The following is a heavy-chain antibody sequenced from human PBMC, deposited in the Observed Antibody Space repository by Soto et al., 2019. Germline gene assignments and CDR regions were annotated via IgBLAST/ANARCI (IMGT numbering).Heavy chain of an antibody. CDR1: GFIFDSCA. Sequence: GGYLRLSCTASGFIFDSCAMSWVRQAPGKGLECISTISGSGHNTYYADSVKGRFTISRDSSKDTVYLQMNNLRADDTAVYFCGGGPDYRHNYHNCIDVRCQAATVT. CDR2: ISGSGHNT. V-gene: IGHV3-23*01. D-gene: IGHD3-16*01. CDR3: GGGPDYRHNYHNCIDV. J-gene: IGHJ6*02.